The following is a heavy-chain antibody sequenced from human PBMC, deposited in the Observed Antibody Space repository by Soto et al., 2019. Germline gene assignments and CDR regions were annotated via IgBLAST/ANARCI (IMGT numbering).Heavy chain of an antibody. CDR1: GYTFTSYD. CDR2: IIPILGIA. Sequence: SVKVSCKASGYTFTSYDISWVRQAPGQGLEWMGRIIPILGIANYAQKFQGRVTVTADKSTSTAYMELSSLRSEDTAVYYCARSPYYYYYYMGVWGKGTTVTVSS. CDR3: ARSPYYYYYYMGV. J-gene: IGHJ6*03. V-gene: IGHV1-69*04.